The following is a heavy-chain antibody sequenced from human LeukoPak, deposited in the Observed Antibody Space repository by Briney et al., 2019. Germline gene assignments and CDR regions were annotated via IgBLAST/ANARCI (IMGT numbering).Heavy chain of an antibody. J-gene: IGHJ4*02. D-gene: IGHD2-8*01. CDR2: IYYSGST. V-gene: IGHV4-31*03. Sequence: SETLSLTCTVSGGSISSGDYYWSWIRQHPGKGLEWIGYIYYSGSTYYNPSLKNRVTISLDTSKNQFSLKLSSVTAADTAVYYCARGWYYFDYWGQGTLVTVSS. CDR1: GGSISSGDYY. CDR3: ARGWYYFDY.